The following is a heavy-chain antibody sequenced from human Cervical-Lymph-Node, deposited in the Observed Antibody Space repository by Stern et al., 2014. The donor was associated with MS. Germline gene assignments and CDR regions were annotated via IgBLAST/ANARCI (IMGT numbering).Heavy chain of an antibody. V-gene: IGHV3-21*01. J-gene: IGHJ4*02. CDR1: GFTFSSYS. D-gene: IGHD2-15*01. CDR2: ISSSSSYI. Sequence: EVQLVESGGGLVKPGGSLRLSCAASGFTFSSYSMNWVRQAPGKGLEWVSSISSSSSYISYADSVKGRFTISRDNAKNSLYLQMNSLRAEDTAVYYCAREPFYCSGGSCYYFFDYWGQGTLVTVSS. CDR3: AREPFYCSGGSCYYFFDY.